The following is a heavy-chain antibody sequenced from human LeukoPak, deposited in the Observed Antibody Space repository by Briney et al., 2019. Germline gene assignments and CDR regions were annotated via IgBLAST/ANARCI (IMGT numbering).Heavy chain of an antibody. CDR3: AREGRITIFGVVHPLFDY. Sequence: SVKVSCKASGGTFSSYAISWVRQAPGQGLEWMGRIIPILGIANYAQKFQGRVTITADKSTSTAYMELSSLRSEDTAVYYCAREGRITIFGVVHPLFDYWGQGTLVTVSS. J-gene: IGHJ4*02. V-gene: IGHV1-69*04. CDR2: IIPILGIA. CDR1: GGTFSSYA. D-gene: IGHD3-3*01.